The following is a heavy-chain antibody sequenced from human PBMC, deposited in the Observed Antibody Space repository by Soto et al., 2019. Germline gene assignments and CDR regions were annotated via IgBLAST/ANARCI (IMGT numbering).Heavy chain of an antibody. D-gene: IGHD5-12*01. CDR2: IYYSGST. J-gene: IGHJ4*02. V-gene: IGHV4-59*01. Sequence: SETLSLTCTVSGGPISSYYWSWIRQPPGKGLEWIGYIYYSGSTNYNPSLKSRVTISVDTSKNQFSLKLSSVTAADTAVYYCARDHGYNDYWGQGTLVTVSS. CDR1: GGPISSYY. CDR3: ARDHGYNDY.